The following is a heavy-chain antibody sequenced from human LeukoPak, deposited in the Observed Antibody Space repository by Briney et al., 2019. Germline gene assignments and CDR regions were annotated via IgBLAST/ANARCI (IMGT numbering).Heavy chain of an antibody. CDR3: AKGVRGGLTGRYFDY. J-gene: IGHJ4*02. D-gene: IGHD3-16*01. V-gene: IGHV3-33*07. CDR1: GVTPSEYR. Sequence: PGGSLRLSCAASGVTPSEYRMSGGRDAPGERLGRGAVKWYDGSNNYHEVPVKGRFTSSRDNSKDTLYLQTNSLRAEDTAVYYCAKGVRGGLTGRYFDYWGQGTLVTVFS. CDR2: KWYDGSNN.